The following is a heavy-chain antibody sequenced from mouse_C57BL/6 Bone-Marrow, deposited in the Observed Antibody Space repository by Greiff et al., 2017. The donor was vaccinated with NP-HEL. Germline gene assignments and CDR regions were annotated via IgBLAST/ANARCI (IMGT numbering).Heavy chain of an antibody. CDR2: IDPSDSYT. CDR1: GYTFTSYW. V-gene: IGHV1-50*01. J-gene: IGHJ2*01. Sequence: QVQLQQPGAELVKPGASVKLSCKASGYTFTSYWMQWVKQRPGQGLEWIGEIDPSDSYTNYNQKFKGKSTLTVDKSSSTAYMQLSSLTSEDSAVYYCARERGYYGSSQYYFDYWGQGTTLTVSS. CDR3: ARERGYYGSSQYYFDY. D-gene: IGHD1-1*01.